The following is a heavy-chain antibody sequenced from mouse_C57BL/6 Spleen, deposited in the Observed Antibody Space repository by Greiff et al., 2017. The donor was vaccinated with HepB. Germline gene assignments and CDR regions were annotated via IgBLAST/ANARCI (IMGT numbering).Heavy chain of an antibody. CDR3: ARSSYGNDYAMDY. D-gene: IGHD2-1*01. V-gene: IGHV1-80*01. Sequence: VQLQQSGAELVKPGASVKISCKASGYAFSSYWMNWVKQRPGKGLEWIGQIYPGDGDTNYNGKFKGKATLTADKSSSTAYMQLSSLTSEDSAVCFWARSSYGNDYAMDYWGQGTSVTVSS. CDR2: IYPGDGDT. J-gene: IGHJ4*01. CDR1: GYAFSSYW.